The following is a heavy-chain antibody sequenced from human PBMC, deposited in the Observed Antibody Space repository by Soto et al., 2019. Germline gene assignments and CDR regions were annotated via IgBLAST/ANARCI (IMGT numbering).Heavy chain of an antibody. D-gene: IGHD2-2*01. Sequence: SEDRSDTYIGSTGLMSTGPNLVCRLLHAPGKGLEWIGNINDSGSTYDNPSLQSRLTISVDTSNNQFSLTLSSVTAADTAVYYCAKLAGYCSGTSCYGHYAMDVWGQGTTVT. CDR2: INDSGST. CDR1: TGLMSTGPNL. CDR3: AKLAGYCSGTSCYGHYAMDV. J-gene: IGHJ6*02. V-gene: IGHV4-39*01.